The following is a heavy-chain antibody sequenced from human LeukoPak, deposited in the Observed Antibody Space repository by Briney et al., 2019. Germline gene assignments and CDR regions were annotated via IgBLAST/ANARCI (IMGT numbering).Heavy chain of an antibody. CDR1: GYSFSNYW. V-gene: IGHV5-51*01. J-gene: IGHJ4*02. CDR3: ASQGFGESYYFDY. D-gene: IGHD3-10*01. Sequence: GESLKISCKGSGYSFSNYWIGWVRQMPGKGLEWMGLIYPADSDTRYSPSFQGQVTISADKSISTAYLQWSSLKASDTAMYYCASQGFGESYYFDYWGQGTLVTVSS. CDR2: IYPADSDT.